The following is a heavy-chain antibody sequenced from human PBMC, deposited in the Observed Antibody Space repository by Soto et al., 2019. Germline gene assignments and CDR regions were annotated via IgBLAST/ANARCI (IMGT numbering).Heavy chain of an antibody. D-gene: IGHD6-13*01. CDR3: WRGRNVGVSSRRGHYYYYIDV. CDR2: INHSGNT. Sequence: PSETLSLTCAVYGVTFSGYYWSWIRQPPGKGLEWIGEINHSGNTNYNPSLKRRVTITVDTTTNHTSLKLSSMTAADTAAYYCWRGRNVGVSSRRGHYYYYIDVWGRGTRVTVSS. V-gene: IGHV4-34*01. CDR1: GVTFSGYY. J-gene: IGHJ6*03.